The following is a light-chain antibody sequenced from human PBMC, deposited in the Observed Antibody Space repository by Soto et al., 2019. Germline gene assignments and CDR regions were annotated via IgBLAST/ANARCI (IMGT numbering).Light chain of an antibody. J-gene: IGKJ1*01. CDR3: QQYGSSPWT. CDR1: QTVSSNY. CDR2: SAS. Sequence: IVLTQSPGTLSLSPGERATLSCRASQTVSSNYLAWYQHKSGQAPRLLIYSASTRATGIPTRFSGSGSGTDFTLTISRLEPEDFAVYYCQQYGSSPWTFGQGTKVDIK. V-gene: IGKV3-20*01.